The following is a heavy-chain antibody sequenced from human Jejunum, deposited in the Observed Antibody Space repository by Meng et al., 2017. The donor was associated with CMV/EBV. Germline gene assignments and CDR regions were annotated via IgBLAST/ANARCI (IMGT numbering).Heavy chain of an antibody. Sequence: FSSSDYGMHWIRQAPGKGLEWVAFVRYDASDIFYADSVKGRVTISRDNSRNTIHLQMNSVSPEDTALYYCVRDNYRGSNGASGFDIWGQGTLVTVSS. D-gene: IGHD3-10*01. CDR1: FSSSDYG. J-gene: IGHJ3*02. CDR3: VRDNYRGSNGASGFDI. V-gene: IGHV3-30*02. CDR2: VRYDASDI.